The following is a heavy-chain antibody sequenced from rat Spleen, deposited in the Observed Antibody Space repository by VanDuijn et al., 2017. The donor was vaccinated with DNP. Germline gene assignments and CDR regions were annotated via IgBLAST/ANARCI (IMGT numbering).Heavy chain of an antibody. Sequence: EVHLVESGGGLVQPGRSLKLSCVASGFTFNNYWMTWIRQAPGKGLEWIASINYKGGDTYYTGSVKGRFTISRDDAQSTLYLQMNSLRSEDTATYYCTRGGHYWGQGVVVTVSS. J-gene: IGHJ2*01. CDR2: INYKGGDT. CDR3: TRGGHY. V-gene: IGHV5-31*01. CDR1: GFTFNNYW.